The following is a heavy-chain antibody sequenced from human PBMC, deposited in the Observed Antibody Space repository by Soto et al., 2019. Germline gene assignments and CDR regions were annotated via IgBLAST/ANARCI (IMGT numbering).Heavy chain of an antibody. CDR2: ISAYNGNT. J-gene: IGHJ3*02. D-gene: IGHD3-10*01. CDR1: GYTFTSYG. Sequence: QVQLVQSGAEVKKPGASVKVSCKASGYTFTSYGISWVRQAPGQGLEWMGWISAYNGNTNYAQKLQGRVTMTTDTSTSTAYMELRSLRSDDTAVYYCARGSAVLLWFGELTGAFDIWGQGTMVTVSS. CDR3: ARGSAVLLWFGELTGAFDI. V-gene: IGHV1-18*01.